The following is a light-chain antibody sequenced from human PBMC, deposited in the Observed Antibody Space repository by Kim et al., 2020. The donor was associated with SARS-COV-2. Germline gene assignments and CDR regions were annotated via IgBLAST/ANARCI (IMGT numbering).Light chain of an antibody. CDR3: QSADSSGAFRV. CDR2: KDS. J-gene: IGLJ7*01. V-gene: IGLV3-25*03. Sequence: PAQEDTVTSSGDAVTYQEAYWYQQKPGQAPVLAIYKDSERHSGIPERVSGSSSGTTVTLTISGVQAEDEADYDCQSADSSGAFRVFGGGTQLTVL. CDR1: AVTYQE.